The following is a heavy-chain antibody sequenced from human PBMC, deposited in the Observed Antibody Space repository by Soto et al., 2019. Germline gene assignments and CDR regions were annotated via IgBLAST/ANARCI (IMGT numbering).Heavy chain of an antibody. CDR3: ARGRGGWFINQLLNAFDI. J-gene: IGHJ3*02. V-gene: IGHV4-59*01. D-gene: IGHD2-2*01. Sequence: PSETLSLTCTASGGSISSYYWSLIRQPPGKGLEWIGYIYYSGSTNYNPSLKSRVTISVDTSKNQFSLKLSSVTAADTAVYYCARGRGGWFINQLLNAFDIWGQGTMVTVSS. CDR2: IYYSGST. CDR1: GGSISSYY.